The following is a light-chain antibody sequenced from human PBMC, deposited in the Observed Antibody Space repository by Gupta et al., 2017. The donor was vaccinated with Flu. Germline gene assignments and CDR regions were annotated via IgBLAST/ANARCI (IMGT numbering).Light chain of an antibody. CDR2: DAS. V-gene: IGKV1-39*01. Sequence: DIQMPQSPSSLSVSIGDRVTISCRSSQAIDNYLNWYQQRPGEAPKLLIYDASSLLYGVPSRFSGSRSGTAFYLTIIRLQPDDFAVYYCQQKYDPPLTFGQGTKVDIK. CDR3: QQKYDPPLT. CDR1: QAIDNY. J-gene: IGKJ2*01.